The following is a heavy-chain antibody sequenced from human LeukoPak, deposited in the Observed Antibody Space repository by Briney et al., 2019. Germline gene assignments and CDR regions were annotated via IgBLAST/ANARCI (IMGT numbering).Heavy chain of an antibody. D-gene: IGHD6-13*01. V-gene: IGHV4-34*01. CDR3: ARGRFRQLGWFDP. Sequence: SETLSLTCAVYGGSFSGYYWSWIRQPPGKGLEWIGEINHSGSTNYNPSLKSRVTISVDTSKNQFSLELSSVTAADTAVYYCARGRFRQLGWFDPWGQGTLVTVSS. J-gene: IGHJ5*02. CDR1: GGSFSGYY. CDR2: INHSGST.